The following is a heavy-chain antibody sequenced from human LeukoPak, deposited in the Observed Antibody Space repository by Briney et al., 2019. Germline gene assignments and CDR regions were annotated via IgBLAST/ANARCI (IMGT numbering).Heavy chain of an antibody. CDR2: INGEGSRI. CDR1: GFNLRTYW. CDR3: ARDPGYYYYGMDV. Sequence: GGSLRLSCAVTGFNLRTYWIHWGRHSPGRGLEWVARINGEGSRISYADSVRGRFTISRDNAKNTAYLQMNSLRAEDTALYYCARDPGYYYYGMDVWGQGTTVVVSS. V-gene: IGHV3-74*01. J-gene: IGHJ6*02.